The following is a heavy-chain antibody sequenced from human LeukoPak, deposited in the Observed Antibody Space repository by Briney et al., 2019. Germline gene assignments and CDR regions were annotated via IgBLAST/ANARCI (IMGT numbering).Heavy chain of an antibody. J-gene: IGHJ4*02. V-gene: IGHV1-18*01. D-gene: IGHD1-26*01. CDR3: AIVGA. CDR2: ISTYNGNT. Sequence: GQGLELMGWISTYNGNTNYAQSLQGRVTMTTDASTSTAHMELRSLRSDDTAVYYCAIVGAWGQGTLVTVSA.